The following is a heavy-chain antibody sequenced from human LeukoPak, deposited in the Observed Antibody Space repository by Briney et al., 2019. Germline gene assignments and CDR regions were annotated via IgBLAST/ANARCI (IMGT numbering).Heavy chain of an antibody. V-gene: IGHV3-30*02. J-gene: IGHJ4*02. D-gene: IGHD3-10*01. CDR2: TRYDGSEK. CDR1: GFTFSNYG. CDR3: AKGGYYGSGSSIPFDY. Sequence: PGGSLRLSCAASGFTFSNYGMHWVRQAPGKGLEWVTFTRYDGSEKYYADSVKGRFTIFRDNSKNTLYLQMNSLRAEDTAVYFCAKGGYYGSGSSIPFDYWGQGTLVTVSS.